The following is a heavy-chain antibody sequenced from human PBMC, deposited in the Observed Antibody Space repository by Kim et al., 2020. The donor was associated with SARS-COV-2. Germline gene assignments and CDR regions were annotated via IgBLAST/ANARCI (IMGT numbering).Heavy chain of an antibody. CDR2: INPNSGGT. V-gene: IGHV1-2*06. CDR3: ARDKGGALKFYYYYYGMDV. J-gene: IGHJ6*02. CDR1: GYTFTGYY. D-gene: IGHD1-26*01. Sequence: ASVKVSCKASGYTFTGYYMHWVRQAPGQGLEWMGRINPNSGGTNYAQKFQGRVTMTRDTSISTAYMELSRLRSDDTAVYYCARDKGGALKFYYYYYGMDVWGQGTTVTVSS.